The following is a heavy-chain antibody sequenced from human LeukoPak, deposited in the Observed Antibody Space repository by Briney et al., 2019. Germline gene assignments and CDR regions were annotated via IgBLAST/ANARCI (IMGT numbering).Heavy chain of an antibody. D-gene: IGHD6-19*01. V-gene: IGHV1-18*01. CDR2: NSAYNGNT. Sequence: ASVKVSCKTSGYTFTSYGISLVRQAPGQGHERMGWNSAYNGNTNYAQELQGRVTMTTDTSTSTAYMELRSLRSDDTAVYYCARDDGAGLDYWGQGTLVTVSS. CDR3: ARDDGAGLDY. CDR1: GYTFTSYG. J-gene: IGHJ4*02.